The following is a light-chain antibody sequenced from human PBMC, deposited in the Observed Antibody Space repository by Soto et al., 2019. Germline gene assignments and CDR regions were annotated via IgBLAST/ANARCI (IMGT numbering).Light chain of an antibody. CDR1: SGYSNYK. CDR2: VGTGGIVG. Sequence: QPVLTQPPSASASLGASVTLTCTLSSGYSNYKVDWYQQRPGKGPRFVMRVGTGGIVGSKGDGIPDRFSVLGSGLNRYLTIKNIQEEDESDYHCGADHGSGSNFLVAFGGGTKLTVL. V-gene: IGLV9-49*01. J-gene: IGLJ2*01. CDR3: GADHGSGSNFLVA.